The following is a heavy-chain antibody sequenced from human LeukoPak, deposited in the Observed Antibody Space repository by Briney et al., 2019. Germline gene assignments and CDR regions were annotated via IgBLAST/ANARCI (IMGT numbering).Heavy chain of an antibody. J-gene: IGHJ4*02. V-gene: IGHV3-64*04. Sequence: GGSLRLSCSASGFTFSSYAMHWVRQAPGKGLEYVSAISSNGGSTYYADSVKGRFTISRDNSKNTLYLQMNSLRAEDTAVYYCAGGSGYGSDYWGQGTLVTVSS. CDR1: GFTFSSYA. D-gene: IGHD3-22*01. CDR2: ISSNGGST. CDR3: AGGSGYGSDY.